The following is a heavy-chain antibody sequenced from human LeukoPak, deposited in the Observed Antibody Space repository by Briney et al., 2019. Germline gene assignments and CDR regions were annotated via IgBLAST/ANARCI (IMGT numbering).Heavy chain of an antibody. J-gene: IGHJ5*02. CDR1: GYTFTSYY. V-gene: IGHV1-46*01. D-gene: IGHD3-3*01. CDR2: INPSGGST. CDR3: ARDLSTIFGVVMINNWFDP. Sequence: ASVKVSCKASGYTFTSYYMHWVRQAPGQGLEWMGIINPSGGSTSYAQKFQGRVTMTRDTSTSTVYMELSSLRSEDTAVYYCARDLSTIFGVVMINNWFDPWGQGTLVTVSS.